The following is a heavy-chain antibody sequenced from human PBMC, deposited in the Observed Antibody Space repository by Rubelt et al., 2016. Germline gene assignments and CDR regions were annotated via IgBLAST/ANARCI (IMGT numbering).Heavy chain of an antibody. CDR3: ARGLGGYYCSWFDP. CDR2: INHSGST. V-gene: IGHV4-34*01. CDR1: GGSFSGYY. J-gene: IGHJ5*02. Sequence: QVQLQQWGAGLLKPSETLSLTCAVYGGSFSGYYWSWIRQPPGKGLEWIGEINHSGSTNYNPSLKGRVTISVDTSKNQFSLKLSSVTAADTAVYYCARGLGGYYCSWFDPWGQGTLVTVSS. D-gene: IGHD3-22*01.